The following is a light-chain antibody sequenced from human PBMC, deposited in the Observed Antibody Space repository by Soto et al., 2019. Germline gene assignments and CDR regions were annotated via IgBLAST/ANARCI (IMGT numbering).Light chain of an antibody. V-gene: IGKV3-11*01. J-gene: IGKJ4*01. CDR2: DAS. CDR3: QQRSNWPPLT. Sequence: EIVLTQSPATLSLSPGERATLSCRASQSVSSYLAWYQQKAGQAPRLLIYDASNRATGIPARFSGSGSGTDFTLTISILEPEDFAVYYRQQRSNWPPLTFGGGTKVEIK. CDR1: QSVSSY.